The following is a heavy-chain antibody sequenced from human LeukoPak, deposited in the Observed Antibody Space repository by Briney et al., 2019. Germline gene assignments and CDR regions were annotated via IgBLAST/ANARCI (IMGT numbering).Heavy chain of an antibody. Sequence: PSETLSLTCTVSGGSISSGSYYWSWIRQPAGKGLEWIGRIYSSGSTNYNPSLKSRVTISVDMSKNQFSLKLSSVTAADTAVYYCARRSLGSGSYYTRTYYFDYWGQGTLVTVSS. D-gene: IGHD3-10*01. V-gene: IGHV4-61*02. CDR2: IYSSGST. CDR3: ARRSLGSGSYYTRTYYFDY. CDR1: GGSISSGSYY. J-gene: IGHJ4*02.